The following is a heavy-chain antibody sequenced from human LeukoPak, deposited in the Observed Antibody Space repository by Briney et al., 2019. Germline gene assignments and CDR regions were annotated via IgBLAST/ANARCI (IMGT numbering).Heavy chain of an antibody. CDR3: ARSDSSGWYSLYFDY. J-gene: IGHJ4*02. CDR2: ISGSGGST. V-gene: IGHV3-23*01. CDR1: GFTFSSYA. D-gene: IGHD6-19*01. Sequence: GGSLRLSCAASGFTFSSYAMSWVRQAPGKGLEWVSVISGSGGSTYYADSVKGRFTISRDNSKNTLYLQMNSLRAEDTAVYYCARSDSSGWYSLYFDYWGQGTLVTVSS.